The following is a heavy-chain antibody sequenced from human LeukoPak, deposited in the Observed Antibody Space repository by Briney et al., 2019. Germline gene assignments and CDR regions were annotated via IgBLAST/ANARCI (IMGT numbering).Heavy chain of an antibody. CDR1: GYSFTSYW. V-gene: IGHV5-51*01. J-gene: IGHJ4*02. CDR2: IYPGDADT. Sequence: GESLKISCKGSGYSFTSYWIGWVRQMPGKGLEWVGIIYPGDADTRYSPSFEGQATISADTSVSTAYLQWSTLKASDTALYYCAKLRDGRAFGAIDYWGQGTLVTVSS. D-gene: IGHD3-10*01. CDR3: AKLRDGRAFGAIDY.